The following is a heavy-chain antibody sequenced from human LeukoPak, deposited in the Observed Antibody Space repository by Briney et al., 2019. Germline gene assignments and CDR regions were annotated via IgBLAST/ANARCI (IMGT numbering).Heavy chain of an antibody. CDR2: ISGSGGST. V-gene: IGHV3-23*01. J-gene: IGHJ4*02. CDR1: GFTFRYYD. D-gene: IGHD6-19*01. CDR3: VRHTSAVTGTGAY. Sequence: PGGSLRLSCATSGFTFRYYDMSWVRQAPGKGLEWVSSISGSGGSTYYADSVKGRFTISRDNSKNTVYLQMNSLRAEDTAVYYCVRHTSAVTGTGAYWGQGTLVTVSS.